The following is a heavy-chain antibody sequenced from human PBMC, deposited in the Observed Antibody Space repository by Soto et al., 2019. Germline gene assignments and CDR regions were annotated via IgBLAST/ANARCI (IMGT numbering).Heavy chain of an antibody. CDR1: GGSISSGDYY. V-gene: IGHV4-30-4*01. J-gene: IGHJ4*02. Sequence: SETLSLTCTVSGGSISSGDYYWSWIRQPPGKGLEWIGYIYYSGSTYYSPSLKSRVTISVDTSKNQFSLKLSSVTAADTAVYYCARDHRAGTTYYFDYWGQGTLVTVSS. CDR2: IYYSGST. D-gene: IGHD1-7*01. CDR3: ARDHRAGTTYYFDY.